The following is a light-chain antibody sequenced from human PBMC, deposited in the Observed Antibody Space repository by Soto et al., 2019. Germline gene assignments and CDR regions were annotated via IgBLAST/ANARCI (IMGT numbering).Light chain of an antibody. CDR2: EVT. CDR1: SGDIGSYNR. J-gene: IGLJ1*01. CDR3: SSYTNINTRACV. V-gene: IGLV2-14*01. Sequence: QSFLTQPASVSGSPGQSITISCTGTSGDIGSYNRVSWYQQHPGRAPELIIYEVTDRPSGVSNRFSGSKSGNTASLTISGLQAEDEAEYYCSSYTNINTRACVFGTGTKVTVL.